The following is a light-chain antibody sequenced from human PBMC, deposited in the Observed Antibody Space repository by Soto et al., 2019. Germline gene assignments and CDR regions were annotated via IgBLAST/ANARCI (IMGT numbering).Light chain of an antibody. J-gene: IGKJ1*01. Sequence: IQLNQCPSTLSAAGGDRVTITVRAVQSMSSWVAGYQQKTGKAPKLLIYDASSLESGGPSRFSSSGAVTEFTLTIGSLQPDDFATYYCQQYNSYSRTFGQGTKVDI. CDR3: QQYNSYSRT. CDR1: QSMSSW. V-gene: IGKV1-5*01. CDR2: DAS.